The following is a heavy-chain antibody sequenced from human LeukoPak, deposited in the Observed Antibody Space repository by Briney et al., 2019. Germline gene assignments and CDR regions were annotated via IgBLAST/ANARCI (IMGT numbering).Heavy chain of an antibody. CDR2: ISSSSSYI. CDR3: AREPHSSSPDYMDV. Sequence: GGSLRLXCAASGFTFSSYSMNWVRQAPGKGLEWVSSISSSSSYIYYADSVKGRFTISRDNAKNSLYLRMNSPRAEDTAVYYCAREPHSSSPDYMDVWGKGTTVTVSS. V-gene: IGHV3-21*01. CDR1: GFTFSSYS. J-gene: IGHJ6*03. D-gene: IGHD6-13*01.